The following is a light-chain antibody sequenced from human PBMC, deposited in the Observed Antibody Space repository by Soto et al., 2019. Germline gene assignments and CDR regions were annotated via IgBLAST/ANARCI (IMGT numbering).Light chain of an antibody. J-gene: IGLJ1*01. Sequence: QSVLTQPPSASVSPGQSVTISCTGTSSDVGGYNYVSWYQQHPGKAPKLMIYEVSKRPSGVPDRFSGSKSGNTASLTVSGLQAEDEADYYCSSYAGSNLYVFGPGTKVTVL. CDR3: SSYAGSNLYV. V-gene: IGLV2-8*01. CDR1: SSDVGGYNY. CDR2: EVS.